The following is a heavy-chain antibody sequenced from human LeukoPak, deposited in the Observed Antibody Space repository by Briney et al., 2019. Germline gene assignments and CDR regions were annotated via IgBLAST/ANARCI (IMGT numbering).Heavy chain of an antibody. CDR2: IKSKAGGGIT. J-gene: IGHJ4*02. D-gene: IGHD3-16*01. CDR1: GFTFSNAW. V-gene: IGHV3-15*01. CDR3: TWGSYGDQVDY. Sequence: PGGSLRLSCAAFGFTFSNAWMSWVRQAPGKGLEWVGRIKSKAGGGITDYAAPAKGRFTISRDDSKNTLYLQMNSLKIEDTAVYYCTWGSYGDQVDYWGQGTLVTVSS.